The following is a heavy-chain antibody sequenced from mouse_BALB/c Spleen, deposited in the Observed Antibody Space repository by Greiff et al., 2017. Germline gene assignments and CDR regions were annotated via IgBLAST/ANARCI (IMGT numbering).Heavy chain of an antibody. J-gene: IGHJ4*01. CDR3: ARTTVSPYYAMDY. D-gene: IGHD1-1*01. Sequence: EVKLMESGGGLVKPGGSLKLSCAASGFTFSSYAMSWVRQTPEKRLEWVATISSGGSYTYYPDSVKGRFTISRDNAKNTLYLQMSSLRSEDTAMYYCARTTVSPYYAMDYWGQGTSVTVSS. V-gene: IGHV5-9-3*01. CDR2: ISSGGSYT. CDR1: GFTFSSYA.